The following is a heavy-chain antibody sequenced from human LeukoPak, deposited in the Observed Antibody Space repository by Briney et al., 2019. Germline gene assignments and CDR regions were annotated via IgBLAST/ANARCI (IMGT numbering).Heavy chain of an antibody. J-gene: IGHJ4*02. CDR1: GGSFSGYY. D-gene: IGHD1-26*01. V-gene: IGHV4-34*01. CDR3: ARLSGSYRGALAY. Sequence: ASETLSLTCAVYGGSFSGYYWSWIRQPPGKGLEWIGEINHSGSTNYNPSLKSRVTISVDTSKNQFSLKLSSVTAADTAVYYCARLSGSYRGALAYWGQGTLVTVSS. CDR2: INHSGST.